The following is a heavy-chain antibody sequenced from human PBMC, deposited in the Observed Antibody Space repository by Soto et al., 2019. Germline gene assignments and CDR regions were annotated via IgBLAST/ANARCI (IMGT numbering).Heavy chain of an antibody. CDR1: GFSFRNYA. CDR2: ISSGGGTT. CDR3: AKLKGGLGRFYGMDA. D-gene: IGHD3-3*01. V-gene: IGHV3-23*04. Sequence: DEQLVESGGGSLQPGGSLRLSCAASGFSFRNYAMTWVRQSPGKGLEWVSLISSGGGTTNYADSVKGRFSNSRDNSQNMLYLQMNGLRGEDTALDYCAKLKGGLGRFYGMDAWGQGTMVIVSS. J-gene: IGHJ6*02.